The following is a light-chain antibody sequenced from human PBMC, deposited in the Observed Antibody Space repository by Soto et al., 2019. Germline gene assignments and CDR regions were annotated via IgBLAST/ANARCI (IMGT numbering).Light chain of an antibody. V-gene: IGKV3-11*01. J-gene: IGKJ1*01. Sequence: EIVVSQSPATSSLPPAERATLSCRASQSVSSYLAWYQQKPGQAPRLLIYDASNRATGIPARFSGSGSGTDFTLTISSLEPEDFAVYYCQQRSNLPPWTFGQGTKVDIK. CDR1: QSVSSY. CDR2: DAS. CDR3: QQRSNLPPWT.